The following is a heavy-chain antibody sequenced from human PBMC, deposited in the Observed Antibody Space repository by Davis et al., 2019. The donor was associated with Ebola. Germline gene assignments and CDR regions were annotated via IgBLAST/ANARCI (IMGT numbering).Heavy chain of an antibody. J-gene: IGHJ4*02. D-gene: IGHD4-11*01. CDR3: AKLNTITTWPVVGY. CDR1: GFTFSSYA. V-gene: IGHV3-23*01. CDR2: ISGSGGST. Sequence: GGSLRLSCAASGFTFSSYAMSWVRPAPGKGLEWVSAISGSGGSTYYADSVKGRFTISRDNSKNTLYLQMNSLRAEDTAVYYCAKLNTITTWPVVGYWGQGTLVTVSS.